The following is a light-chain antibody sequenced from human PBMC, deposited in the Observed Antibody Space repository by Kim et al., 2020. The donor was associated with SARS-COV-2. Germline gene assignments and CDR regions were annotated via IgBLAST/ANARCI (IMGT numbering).Light chain of an antibody. Sequence: QSVLTQPPSASGTPGQRVTISCSGSNSNIGSNTVTWFQQFPGTAPELLIFSNNQRPSGVPDRFSGSKSGTSASLAISGLQSEDEAEYYCVAWDDSLNGYVFGTGTKVTVL. CDR2: SNN. CDR3: VAWDDSLNGYV. V-gene: IGLV1-44*01. CDR1: NSNIGSNT. J-gene: IGLJ1*01.